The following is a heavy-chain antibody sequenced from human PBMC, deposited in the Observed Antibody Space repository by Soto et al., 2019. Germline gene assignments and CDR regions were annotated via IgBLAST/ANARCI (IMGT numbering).Heavy chain of an antibody. CDR1: GGTFSSYT. CDR3: GGAAAPRPGTPYYYYYYMDV. D-gene: IGHD6-13*01. V-gene: IGHV1-69*02. J-gene: IGHJ6*03. Sequence: GASVKVSCKASGGTFSSYTISWVRQAPGQGLEWMGRIIPILGIANYAQKFQGRVTITADKSTSTAYMELSSLRSEDTAVYYCGGAAAPRPGTPYYYYYYMDVWGKGTTVTVSS. CDR2: IIPILGIA.